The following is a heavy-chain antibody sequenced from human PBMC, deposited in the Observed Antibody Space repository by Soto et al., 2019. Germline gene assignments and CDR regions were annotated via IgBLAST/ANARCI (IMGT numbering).Heavy chain of an antibody. Sequence: QVQLVQSGTEVKKPGASVKVSCKASGYTFSSYDISWVRQAPGQGLEWMGWVDPKKGNTYYAQSVQGRVTMTTDTSTSTAYMELRSLRSDDTAVYYCARYPPGNYDCDYWGQGTLVTVSS. CDR1: GYTFSSYD. D-gene: IGHD4-4*01. J-gene: IGHJ4*02. CDR3: ARYPPGNYDCDY. V-gene: IGHV1-18*01. CDR2: VDPKKGNT.